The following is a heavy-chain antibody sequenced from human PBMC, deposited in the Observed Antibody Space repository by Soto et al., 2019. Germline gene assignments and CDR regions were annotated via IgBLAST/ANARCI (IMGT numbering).Heavy chain of an antibody. Sequence: PGGSLRLSCAASGFTFSSYGMHWVRQAPGKGLEWVAVIWYDGSNKYYADSVKGRFTISRDNSKNTLYLQMNSLRAEDTAVYYCARDKTYYDSSGEFDYWGQGTLVTVSS. J-gene: IGHJ4*02. V-gene: IGHV3-33*01. CDR2: IWYDGSNK. D-gene: IGHD3-22*01. CDR3: ARDKTYYDSSGEFDY. CDR1: GFTFSSYG.